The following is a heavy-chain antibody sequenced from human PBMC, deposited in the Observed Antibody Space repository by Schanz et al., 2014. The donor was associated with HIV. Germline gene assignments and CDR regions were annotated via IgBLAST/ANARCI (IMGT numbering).Heavy chain of an antibody. J-gene: IGHJ4*02. Sequence: QVQLQQWGAGLLKPSETLSLTCAVYGSSVTYFYWTWIRQSPGKGLEWIAEVNHSGDTNYNPSLKSRVTISVDTFKNQFSLKMSSVTAADTAVYYCARSYYYDGSPLPLDSWGQGTLVTLSS. D-gene: IGHD3-22*01. V-gene: IGHV4-34*02. CDR3: ARSYYYDGSPLPLDS. CDR1: GSSVTYFY. CDR2: VNHSGDT.